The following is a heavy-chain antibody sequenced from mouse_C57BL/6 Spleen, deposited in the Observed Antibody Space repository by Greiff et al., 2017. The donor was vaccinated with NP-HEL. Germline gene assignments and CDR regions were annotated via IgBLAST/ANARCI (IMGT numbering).Heavy chain of an antibody. D-gene: IGHD1-1*01. Sequence: EVKLQESGPELVKPGASVKIPCKASGYTFTDYNMDWVKQSHGKSLEWIGDINPNNGGTIYNQKFKGKATLTVDKSSSTAYMELRSLTSEDTAVYYCARRRLLRSYWYFDVWGTGTTVTVSS. CDR3: ARRRLLRSYWYFDV. CDR1: GYTFTDYN. V-gene: IGHV1-18*01. J-gene: IGHJ1*03. CDR2: INPNNGGT.